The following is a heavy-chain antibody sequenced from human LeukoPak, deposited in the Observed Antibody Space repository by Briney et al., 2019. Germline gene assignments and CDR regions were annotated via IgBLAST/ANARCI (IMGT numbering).Heavy chain of an antibody. V-gene: IGHV1-69*13. CDR1: GGTFSSYA. CDR2: IIPIYGTA. J-gene: IGHJ4*02. Sequence: SVKVSCKASGGTFSSYAIRWVRQSPGQGLEWMGGIIPIYGTANYAQKFQGRVTITADESTSTAYMELSSLRSEDTAVYYCARGGSSWLFDYWGQGTLVTVSS. D-gene: IGHD6-13*01. CDR3: ARGGSSWLFDY.